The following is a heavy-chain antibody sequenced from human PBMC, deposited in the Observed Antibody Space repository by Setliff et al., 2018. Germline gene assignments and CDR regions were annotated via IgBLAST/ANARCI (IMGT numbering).Heavy chain of an antibody. CDR2: ISSSGSI. V-gene: IGHV3-48*03. Sequence: GGSLRLFCAASGFTFSSYAMNWVRQGPGKGLEWVSYISSSGSIYYANSVKGRFTISRDNAQNSLHLQMTSLSAEDTAVYYCARRLPYFGMDVWGQGTTVTVSS. CDR3: ARRLPYFGMDV. CDR1: GFTFSSYA. D-gene: IGHD2-15*01. J-gene: IGHJ6*02.